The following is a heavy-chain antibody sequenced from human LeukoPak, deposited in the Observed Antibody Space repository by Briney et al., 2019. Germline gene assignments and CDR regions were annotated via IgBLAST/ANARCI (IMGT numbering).Heavy chain of an antibody. D-gene: IGHD6-13*01. V-gene: IGHV4-61*02. CDR3: ARESHAAAAGPIAFDI. J-gene: IGHJ3*02. CDR2: IYTSGST. CDR1: GGSISSGSYY. Sequence: SETLSLTCTVSGGSISSGSYYWSWIRQPAGKGLEWIGRIYTSGSTNYNPSLKSRVTISVDTSKNQFSLKLSSVTAADTAVYYCARESHAAAAGPIAFDIWGQGTMVTVSS.